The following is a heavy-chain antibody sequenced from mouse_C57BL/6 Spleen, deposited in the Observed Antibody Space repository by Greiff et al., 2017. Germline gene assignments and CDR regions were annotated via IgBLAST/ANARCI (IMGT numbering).Heavy chain of an antibody. CDR3: ARHYGSSYGGYFDY. V-gene: IGHV5-17*01. CDR2: ISSGSSTI. J-gene: IGHJ2*01. D-gene: IGHD1-1*01. CDR1: GFTFSDYG. Sequence: DVQLVESGGGLVKPGGSLKLSCAASGFTFSDYGMHWVRQAPEKGLEWVAYISSGSSTIYYADTVKGRFTISRDNAKNTLFLQMTSLRSEDTAMYYCARHYGSSYGGYFDYWGQGTTLTVSS.